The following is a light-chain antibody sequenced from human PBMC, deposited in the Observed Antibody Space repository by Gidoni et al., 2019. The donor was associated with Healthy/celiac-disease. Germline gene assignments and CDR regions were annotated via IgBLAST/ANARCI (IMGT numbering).Light chain of an antibody. CDR2: EVS. CDR3: SSYTSSSTLV. Sequence: QSALTHPASVSGSPAQSITISCTRTSSDVGGYNYVYWYQQHPGKAPKLMIYEVSNLPSGVSNRFSGSKSGNTAYLTISGLQAEDEADYYCSSYTSSSTLVFGGGTKLTV. V-gene: IGLV2-14*01. J-gene: IGLJ2*01. CDR1: SSDVGGYNY.